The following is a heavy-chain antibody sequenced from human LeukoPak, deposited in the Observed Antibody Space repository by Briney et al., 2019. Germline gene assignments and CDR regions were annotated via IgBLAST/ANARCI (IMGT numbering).Heavy chain of an antibody. Sequence: NPGGSLRLSCAASGFTFSSYAMSWVRQAPGKGLEWIGYIYYSGSTNYNPSLKSRVTISVDTSKDQFSLKLSSVTAADTAVYYCARVPDPSVNYYYGMDVWGKGTTVTVSS. CDR3: ARVPDPSVNYYYGMDV. D-gene: IGHD4-17*01. V-gene: IGHV4-59*01. CDR2: IYYSGST. CDR1: GFTFSSYA. J-gene: IGHJ6*04.